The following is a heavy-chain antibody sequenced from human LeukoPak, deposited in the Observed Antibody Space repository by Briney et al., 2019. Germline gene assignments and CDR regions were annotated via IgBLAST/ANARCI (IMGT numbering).Heavy chain of an antibody. CDR3: AREVLLNYYDRPGDAFDI. D-gene: IGHD3-10*02. CDR1: GYTFTGYY. J-gene: IGHJ3*02. CDR2: INPNSGGT. V-gene: IGHV1-2*02. Sequence: ASVKVSCKASGYTFTGYYMHWVRQAPGQGLEWMGSINPNSGGTNYAQKFQGRVTMTRDTSISTAYMELSRLRSDDTAVYYCAREVLLNYYDRPGDAFDIWGQGTMVTVSS.